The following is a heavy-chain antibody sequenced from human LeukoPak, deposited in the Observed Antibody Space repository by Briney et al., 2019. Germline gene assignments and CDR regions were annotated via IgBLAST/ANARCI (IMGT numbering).Heavy chain of an antibody. CDR3: ARAPSSSALNDY. CDR1: GFTFDDYG. V-gene: IGHV3-20*04. D-gene: IGHD6-6*01. Sequence: GGSLRLSCAASGFTFDDYGMSWVRQAPGKGLEWVSGINWNGGSTGYADSVKGRFTISRDNAKNSLYLQMNSLRAEDTAVYYCARAPSSSALNDYWGQGTLVTVSS. CDR2: INWNGGST. J-gene: IGHJ4*02.